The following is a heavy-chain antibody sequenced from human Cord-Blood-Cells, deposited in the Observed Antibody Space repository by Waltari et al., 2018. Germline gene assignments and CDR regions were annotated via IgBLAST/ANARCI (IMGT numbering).Heavy chain of an antibody. CDR1: GGSFSGYY. V-gene: IGHV4-34*01. J-gene: IGHJ4*02. CDR2: INHSGST. CDR3: ARGRFKCSSTSCYRPFDY. Sequence: QVQLQQWGAGLLKPSETLSLTCAVYGGSFSGYYWSWLRQPPGKGLEWIGEINHSGSTNYNPSLKSRVTISVDTSKNQFSLKLSSVTAADTAVYYCARGRFKCSSTSCYRPFDYWGQGTLVTVSS. D-gene: IGHD2-2*01.